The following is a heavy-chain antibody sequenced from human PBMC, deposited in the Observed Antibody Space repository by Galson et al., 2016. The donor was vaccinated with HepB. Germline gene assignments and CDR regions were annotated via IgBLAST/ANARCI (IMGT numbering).Heavy chain of an antibody. CDR2: ISWNSNNV. Sequence: SLRLSCAASGFTFDDYAMHWVRQAPGKGLEWVSGISWNSNNVAYADSVKGRFTISRDNAKNSLFLLMNSLRVEDTALYYCAKPVWASPDALDIWGQGTMVTVSS. D-gene: IGHD1-26*01. J-gene: IGHJ3*02. CDR3: AKPVWASPDALDI. CDR1: GFTFDDYA. V-gene: IGHV3-9*01.